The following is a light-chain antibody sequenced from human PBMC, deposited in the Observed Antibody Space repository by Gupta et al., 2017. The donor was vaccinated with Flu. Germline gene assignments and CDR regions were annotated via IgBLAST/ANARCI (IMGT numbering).Light chain of an antibody. CDR1: QSISSY. Sequence: DIQMTQSPSSLSAYVGDRVTITCRASQSISSYLNWYQQKPGKAPELLIYAASSLQSGVPSRFSGSGSGTDFTLTISSLQPEDFATYYCQQSYSTRLTFGGGTKVEIK. J-gene: IGKJ4*01. CDR3: QQSYSTRLT. V-gene: IGKV1-39*01. CDR2: AAS.